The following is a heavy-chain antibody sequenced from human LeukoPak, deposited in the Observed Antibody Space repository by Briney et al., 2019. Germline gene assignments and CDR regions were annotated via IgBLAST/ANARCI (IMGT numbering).Heavy chain of an antibody. CDR1: GYTFTGYY. V-gene: IGHV1-2*02. Sequence: ASVKVSCKSSGYTFTGYYIHWVRQAPGQGLEWMGWINPNSGGTKYAQKFQGRVTMTRDTSVSTAYMELSSLTSDDTALYYCATDGAVAGTAYPEYWGQGTLVTVSS. CDR3: ATDGAVAGTAYPEY. CDR2: INPNSGGT. J-gene: IGHJ1*01. D-gene: IGHD6-19*01.